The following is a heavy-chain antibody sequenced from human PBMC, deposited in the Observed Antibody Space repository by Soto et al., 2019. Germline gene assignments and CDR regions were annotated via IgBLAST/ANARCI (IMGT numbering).Heavy chain of an antibody. D-gene: IGHD2-2*01. Sequence: QVQLVQSGAEVKKPGASVKVSCKASGYTFTSYGISWVRQAPGQGLEWMGCISAYNGNTNYAQKLQGRVTMTTDTSTSTAYMELRSLRSDDTAVYYCARDYCSSTSCPLLYYYYGMDVWCQGTTVTVSS. CDR1: GYTFTSYG. CDR3: ARDYCSSTSCPLLYYYYGMDV. CDR2: ISAYNGNT. J-gene: IGHJ6*02. V-gene: IGHV1-18*04.